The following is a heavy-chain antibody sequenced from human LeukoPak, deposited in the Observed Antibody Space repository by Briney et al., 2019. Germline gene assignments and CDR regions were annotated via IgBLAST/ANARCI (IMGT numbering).Heavy chain of an antibody. V-gene: IGHV3-48*03. CDR2: ISSSTNTI. D-gene: IGHD6-6*01. CDR3: ARRVSSSSPMDY. J-gene: IGHJ4*02. Sequence: GGSLRLSCAASGFTFSTYEMNWVRQAPGKGLEWVSYISSSTNTIYYADSVKGRFTISRDNAKNSLYLQMNGLRAEDTAVSYCARRVSSSSPMDYWGQGTLVTVSS. CDR1: GFTFSTYE.